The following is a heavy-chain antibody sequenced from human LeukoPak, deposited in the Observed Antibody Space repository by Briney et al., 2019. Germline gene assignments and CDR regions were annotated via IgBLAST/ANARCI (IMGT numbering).Heavy chain of an antibody. Sequence: ASVKVSCKASGYIFTGYYMHWVQQAPGQGLEWVGWLSPNSGGTNYAQKFQGRVTMTRDTSISTAFMELSRLRSDDTAVYYCARAYDYGSGSLVDYWGQGTLVTVSS. V-gene: IGHV1-2*02. D-gene: IGHD3-10*01. J-gene: IGHJ4*02. CDR3: ARAYDYGSGSLVDY. CDR1: GYIFTGYY. CDR2: LSPNSGGT.